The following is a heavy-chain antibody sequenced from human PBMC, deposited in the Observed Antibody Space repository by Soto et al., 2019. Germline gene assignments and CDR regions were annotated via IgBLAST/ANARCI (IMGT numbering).Heavy chain of an antibody. D-gene: IGHD1-26*01. Sequence: EVQLVESGGGLVQPGGSLRLSCAASGFTFSSYWMHWVRQAPGKGLVWVSRINSDGSRINYADSVKGRFTIPRDNAENTLYLQMHSLRAEDTAVYYCARGRWELLWGDSWGQGTLVTVSS. CDR1: GFTFSSYW. CDR2: INSDGSRI. V-gene: IGHV3-74*01. J-gene: IGHJ4*02. CDR3: ARGRWELLWGDS.